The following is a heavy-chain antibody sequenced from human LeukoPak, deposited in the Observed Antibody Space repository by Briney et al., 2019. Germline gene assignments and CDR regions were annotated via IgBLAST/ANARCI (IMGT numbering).Heavy chain of an antibody. CDR1: GGPISSSYYY. CDR2: IYYSGST. V-gene: IGHV4-39*01. Sequence: SETLSLTCTVSGGPISSSYYYWGWIRQPPGKGLEWIGTIYYSGSTYYNPSLKSRVTISVDTSKNQFSLKLSSVTAPHTAAYYCARHEDRNWYFDHWGQGTLVTVSS. CDR3: ARHEDRNWYFDH. J-gene: IGHJ4*02. D-gene: IGHD1-1*01.